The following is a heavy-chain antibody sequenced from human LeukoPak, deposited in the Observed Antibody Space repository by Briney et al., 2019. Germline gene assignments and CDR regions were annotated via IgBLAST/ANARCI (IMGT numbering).Heavy chain of an antibody. J-gene: IGHJ4*02. V-gene: IGHV1-2*02. D-gene: IGHD6-19*01. CDR1: GYTFTGYY. Sequence: ASVKVSCKASGYTFTGYYMHWVRQAPGQGPEWMGWVNPNSGGTKYAQKFQGRVTMTRDTSISTAYMELSRLRSDDTAVYYCARDLEGIAVAGTVDYWGQGTLVTVSS. CDR2: VNPNSGGT. CDR3: ARDLEGIAVAGTVDY.